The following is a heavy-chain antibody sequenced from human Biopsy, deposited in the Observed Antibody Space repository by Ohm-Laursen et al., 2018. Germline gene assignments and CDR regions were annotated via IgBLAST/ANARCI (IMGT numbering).Heavy chain of an antibody. J-gene: IGHJ5*01. V-gene: IGHV3-21*06. D-gene: IGHD3-10*01. CDR2: ISARSTYI. Sequence: SLRLSCAASGVALSGYAMNWVRQAPGKGLEWVSSISARSTYIHYADSVKGRFTVSRDNPKNSLYLQMNSLTAADTATYYFATELLPPGVGGPWLDSWGQGISVTVSS. CDR3: ATELLPPGVGGPWLDS. CDR1: GVALSGYA.